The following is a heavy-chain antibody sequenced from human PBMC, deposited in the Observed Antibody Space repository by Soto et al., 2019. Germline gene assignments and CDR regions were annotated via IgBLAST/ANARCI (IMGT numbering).Heavy chain of an antibody. V-gene: IGHV3-53*01. CDR1: GFTVSSNY. J-gene: IGHJ4*02. Sequence: LRLSCAASGFTVSSNYMSWVRQAPGKGLEWVSVIYSGGSTYYADSVKGRFTISRDNSKNTLYLQMNSLRAEDTAVYYCARALKYYYDSSGYYSHYFDYWGQGTLVTVSS. D-gene: IGHD3-22*01. CDR2: IYSGGST. CDR3: ARALKYYYDSSGYYSHYFDY.